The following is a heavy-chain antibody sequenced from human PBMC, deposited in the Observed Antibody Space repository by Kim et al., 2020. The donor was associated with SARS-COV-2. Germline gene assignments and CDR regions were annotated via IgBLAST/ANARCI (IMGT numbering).Heavy chain of an antibody. CDR3: ASLPSGPMVRGVMLGMDV. CDR2: IIPIFGTA. D-gene: IGHD3-10*01. J-gene: IGHJ6*02. CDR1: GGTFSSYA. Sequence: SVKVSCKASGGTFSSYAISWVRQAPGQGLEWMGGIIPIFGTANYAQKFQGRVTITADESTSTAYMELSSLRSEDTAVYYCASLPSGPMVRGVMLGMDVWGQGTTVTVSS. V-gene: IGHV1-69*13.